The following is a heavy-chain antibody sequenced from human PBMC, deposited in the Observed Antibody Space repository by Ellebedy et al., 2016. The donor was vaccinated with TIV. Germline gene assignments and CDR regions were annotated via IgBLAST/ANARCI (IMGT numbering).Heavy chain of an antibody. J-gene: IGHJ4*02. CDR1: GFTFSSYA. D-gene: IGHD5-12*01. CDR2: ISGSGGST. Sequence: GGSLRLSCAASGFTFSSYAMSWVRQAPGKGLEWVSAISGSGGSTYYADSVKGRFTISRDNSKNTLYLHMNSLRAEDTAIYYCVKRGERVTTKYFDCWGQGVLVIVSS. CDR3: VKRGERVTTKYFDC. V-gene: IGHV3-23*01.